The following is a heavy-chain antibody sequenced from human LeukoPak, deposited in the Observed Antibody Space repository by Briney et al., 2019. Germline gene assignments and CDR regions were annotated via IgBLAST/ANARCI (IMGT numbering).Heavy chain of an antibody. Sequence: PSETLSLTCTVSGGSISGYYWSWIRQPPGTRLEWIAYIYNSGTTNYNPSLKSRVTISVDTSKNQFSLKLNSVTAADTAVYYCARHSGPPGYCFDYWGPGMLVTVSS. CDR3: ARHSGPPGYCFDY. CDR1: GGSISGYY. D-gene: IGHD3-10*01. CDR2: IYNSGTT. V-gene: IGHV4-59*08. J-gene: IGHJ4*02.